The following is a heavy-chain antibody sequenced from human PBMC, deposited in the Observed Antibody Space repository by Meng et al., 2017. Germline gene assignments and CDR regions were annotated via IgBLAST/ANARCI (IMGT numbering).Heavy chain of an antibody. Sequence: QLHLTGSRPGHANYSETLSLPCTVSGGSIRSSSYYWGWIRQPPGKGLEWIVSIYYSGSTYYNPSLKSRVTISVDTSKNQFSLKLSSVTAADTAVYYCARICYDSSGYSPYNWFNPWGQGTLVTVSS. CDR3: ARICYDSSGYSPYNWFNP. D-gene: IGHD3-22*01. CDR1: GGSIRSSSYY. V-gene: IGHV4-39*07. J-gene: IGHJ5*02. CDR2: IYYSGST.